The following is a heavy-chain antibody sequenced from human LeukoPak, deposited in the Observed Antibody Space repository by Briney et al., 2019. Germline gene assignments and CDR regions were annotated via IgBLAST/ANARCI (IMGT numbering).Heavy chain of an antibody. CDR1: GFTFSSYW. D-gene: IGHD5-18*01. Sequence: GGSLRLSCAASGFTFSSYWMHWVRQVPGKGLVWVSRINSDGSSTSYADSVKGRFTISRDNAKNTLYLQMNSLRAEDTAVYYCAGVYVDTAMVYYFDYWDQGTLVTVSS. V-gene: IGHV3-74*01. CDR2: INSDGSST. CDR3: AGVYVDTAMVYYFDY. J-gene: IGHJ4*02.